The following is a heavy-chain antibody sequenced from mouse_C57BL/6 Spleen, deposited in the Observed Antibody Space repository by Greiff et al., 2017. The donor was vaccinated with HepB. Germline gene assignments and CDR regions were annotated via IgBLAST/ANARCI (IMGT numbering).Heavy chain of an antibody. CDR3: ERFITTVVATDFDV. V-gene: IGHV5-17*01. Sequence: EVKLMESGGGLVKPGGSLKLSCAASGFTFSDYGMHWVRQAPEKGLEWVAYISSGSSTIYYADTVKGRFTISRDNAKNTLFLQMTSLRSEDTAMYYCERFITTVVATDFDVWGTGTTVTVSS. D-gene: IGHD1-1*01. CDR1: GFTFSDYG. CDR2: ISSGSSTI. J-gene: IGHJ1*03.